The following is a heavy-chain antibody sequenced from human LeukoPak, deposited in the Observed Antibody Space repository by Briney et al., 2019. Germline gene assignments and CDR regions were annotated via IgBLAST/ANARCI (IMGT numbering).Heavy chain of an antibody. Sequence: GGSLRLSCAASGFTFSSYAMSWVRQAPGKGLEWDSAISGSGGSTYYADSVKGRFTISRDNSKNTLYLQMNSLRAEDTAVYYCAKDSAMIVTGYYYGMDVWGQGTTVTVSS. J-gene: IGHJ6*02. CDR3: AKDSAMIVTGYYYGMDV. D-gene: IGHD3-22*01. CDR1: GFTFSSYA. CDR2: ISGSGGST. V-gene: IGHV3-23*01.